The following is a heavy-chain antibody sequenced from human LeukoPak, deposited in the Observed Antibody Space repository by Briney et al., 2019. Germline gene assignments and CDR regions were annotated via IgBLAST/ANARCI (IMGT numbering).Heavy chain of an antibody. V-gene: IGHV4-34*01. J-gene: IGHJ4*02. CDR2: INHSGST. D-gene: IGHD6-19*01. CDR1: GGSFSGYF. Sequence: PSETLSLTCAVYGGSFSGYFWSWIRQPPGKGLEWVGEINHSGSTNYNSSLKRRVTISVDTSKNQFSLKLSSVTAADTAVYYCARGLRNSGWYFDYWGQGTLVTVSS. CDR3: ARGLRNSGWYFDY.